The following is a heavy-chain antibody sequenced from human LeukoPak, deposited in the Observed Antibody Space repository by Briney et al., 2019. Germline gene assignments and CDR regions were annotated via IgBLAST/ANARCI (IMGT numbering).Heavy chain of an antibody. J-gene: IGHJ4*02. D-gene: IGHD1-26*01. CDR3: ARAGYSGSYYVLYYFDY. Sequence: ASVKVSCKASGYTFTGYYMHWVRQAPGQGLEWMGWISAYNGNANYAQKLQGRVTMTTDTSTSTAYMELRSLRSDDTAVYYCARAGYSGSYYVLYYFDYWGQGTLVTVSS. CDR1: GYTFTGYY. CDR2: ISAYNGNA. V-gene: IGHV1-18*04.